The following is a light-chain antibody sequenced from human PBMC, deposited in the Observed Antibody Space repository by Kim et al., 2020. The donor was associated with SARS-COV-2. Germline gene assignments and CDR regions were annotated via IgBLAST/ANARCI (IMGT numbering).Light chain of an antibody. Sequence: VSGYPGQTDSIPCYGDTLGDKYASWSQQTPGQSPVLVIYENSKRPSGIPERFSGSNSGNTATLTISGTQAMDEADYYCQAWDTRVVFGGGTQLTVL. J-gene: IGLJ2*01. CDR1: TLGDKY. V-gene: IGLV3-1*01. CDR2: ENS. CDR3: QAWDTRVV.